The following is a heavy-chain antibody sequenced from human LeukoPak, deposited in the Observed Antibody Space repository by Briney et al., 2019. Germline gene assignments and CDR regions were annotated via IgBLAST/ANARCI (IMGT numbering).Heavy chain of an antibody. CDR3: ARTYYGGNSPLFDY. Sequence: SETLSLTCTVSGGSISSGDYYWSWIHQPPGKGLEWIGYIYYSGSTYYNPSLKSRGTISVDSSKNQFSLKLSSVTAADTAVYYCARTYYGGNSPLFDYWGQGTLVTVSS. V-gene: IGHV4-30-4*01. CDR2: IYYSGST. CDR1: GGSISSGDYY. D-gene: IGHD4-23*01. J-gene: IGHJ4*02.